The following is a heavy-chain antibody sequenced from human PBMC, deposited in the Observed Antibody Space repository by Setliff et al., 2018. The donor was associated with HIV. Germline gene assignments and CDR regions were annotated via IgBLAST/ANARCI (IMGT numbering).Heavy chain of an antibody. CDR2: INAGNGKT. D-gene: IGHD6-13*01. CDR1: GYTFSTYA. Sequence: ASVKVSCKASGYTFSTYAMHWVRQAPGQRLEWMGWINAGNGKTEYSQKFQGRVTITRDTSTSTVYMELSGLRSDDTAVYYCARDGLLAAAGLGDFDYWGQGTLVTVSS. V-gene: IGHV1-3*01. J-gene: IGHJ4*02. CDR3: ARDGLLAAAGLGDFDY.